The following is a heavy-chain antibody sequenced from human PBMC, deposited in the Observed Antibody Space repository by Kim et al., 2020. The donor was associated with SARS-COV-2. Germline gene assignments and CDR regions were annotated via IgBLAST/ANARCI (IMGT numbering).Heavy chain of an antibody. J-gene: IGHJ5*02. D-gene: IGHD3-10*01. V-gene: IGHV1-18*01. CDR3: ARERRTVPGWFDP. Sequence: YAQKLQVKVTMTTDTATSTAYMELRSVRSEDTAVYYCARERRTVPGWFDPWGQGTLVTVSS.